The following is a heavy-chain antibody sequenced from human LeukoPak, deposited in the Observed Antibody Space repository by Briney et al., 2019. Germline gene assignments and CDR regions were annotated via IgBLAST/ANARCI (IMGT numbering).Heavy chain of an antibody. CDR3: ARQAGGRPY. CDR2: INHSGST. V-gene: IGHV4-38-2*02. J-gene: IGHJ4*02. D-gene: IGHD1-26*01. CDR1: GYSISSGYY. Sequence: PSETLSLTCTVSGYSISSGYYWGWIRQPPGKGLEWIGEINHSGSTNYNPSLKSRVTISVDTSKNQFSLKLSSVTAADTAVYYCARQAGGRPYWGQGTLVTVSS.